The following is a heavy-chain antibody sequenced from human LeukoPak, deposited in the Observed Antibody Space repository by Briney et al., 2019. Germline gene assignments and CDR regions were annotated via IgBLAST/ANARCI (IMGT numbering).Heavy chain of an antibody. J-gene: IGHJ4*02. Sequence: SETLSLTCAVYGGSFSGYYWSWIRQPPGKGLEWIGEINHSGSTNYNPSLKSRVTISVDTSKNQFPLKLSSVTAADTAVYYCARVRGYSGYDTFDYWGQGTLVTVSS. CDR3: ARVRGYSGYDTFDY. V-gene: IGHV4-34*01. CDR1: GGSFSGYY. CDR2: INHSGST. D-gene: IGHD5-12*01.